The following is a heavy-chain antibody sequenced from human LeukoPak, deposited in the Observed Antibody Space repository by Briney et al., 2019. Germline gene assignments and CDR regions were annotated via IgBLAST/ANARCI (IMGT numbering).Heavy chain of an antibody. D-gene: IGHD5-24*01. CDR1: GFTFSSYA. J-gene: IGHJ5*02. CDR3: AGEGATGDWFDP. Sequence: GGSLRLSCAASGFTFSSYAMSWVRQAPGKGLEWVSVIYSGGSTYYADSVKGRFTISRDNSKNTLYLQMNSLRAEDTAVYYCAGEGATGDWFDPWGQGTLVTVSS. CDR2: IYSGGST. V-gene: IGHV3-66*02.